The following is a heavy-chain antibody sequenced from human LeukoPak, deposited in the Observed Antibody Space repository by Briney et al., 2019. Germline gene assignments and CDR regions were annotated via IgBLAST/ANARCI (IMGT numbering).Heavy chain of an antibody. CDR1: GFTFSSYA. J-gene: IGHJ5*02. CDR3: AKLGYCSGGSCFQTSFDP. V-gene: IGHV3-23*01. CDR2: ISGSCGST. Sequence: PGGSLRLSCAASGFTFSSYAMSWVRHAPGKGLEWVSAISGSCGSTYYADSVKGRFTISRDNSKNTLYLQMNSLRAEDTAVYYCAKLGYCSGGSCFQTSFDPWGQGTLVTVSS. D-gene: IGHD2-15*01.